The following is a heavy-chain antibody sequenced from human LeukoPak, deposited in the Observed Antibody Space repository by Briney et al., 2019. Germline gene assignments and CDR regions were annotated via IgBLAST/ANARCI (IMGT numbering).Heavy chain of an antibody. CDR1: GGSIGTYY. Sequence: SETLSLTCSVSGGSIGTYYWSWVRQPPGKGLEWIGYIYYSGSTDYNPSLKSRVTISVDTSKNQFSLKQTSVTAADTAVYYCARVDYSGRYYFFDDWGQGILVTVSS. J-gene: IGHJ4*02. V-gene: IGHV4-59*01. CDR3: ARVDYSGRYYFFDD. D-gene: IGHD1-26*01. CDR2: IYYSGST.